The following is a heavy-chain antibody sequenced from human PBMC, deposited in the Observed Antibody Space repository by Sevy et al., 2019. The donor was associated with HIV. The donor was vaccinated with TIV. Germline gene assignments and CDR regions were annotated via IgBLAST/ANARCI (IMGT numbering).Heavy chain of an antibody. CDR2: IFHTGST. Sequence: SETLSLTCSVSGGSINNYYWSWIRQPPGKELEWFGYIFHTGSTTYSPSLKRQVTISLDTSKNQLYLKLTSVTAADTAIYYCARHEGSWRTPAAHFDNWGQGTLVTVSS. CDR3: ARHEGSWRTPAAHFDN. V-gene: IGHV4-59*08. J-gene: IGHJ4*02. D-gene: IGHD2-2*01. CDR1: GGSINNYY.